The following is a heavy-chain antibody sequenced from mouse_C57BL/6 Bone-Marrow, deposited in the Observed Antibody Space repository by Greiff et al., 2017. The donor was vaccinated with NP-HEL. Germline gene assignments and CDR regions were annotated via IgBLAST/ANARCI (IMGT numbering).Heavy chain of an antibody. CDR2: ISSGSSTI. J-gene: IGHJ1*03. Sequence: EVMLVESGGGLVKPGGSLKLSCAASGFTFSDYGMHWVRQASEKGLEWVAYISSGSSTIYYADTVKGRFTISRDNAKNTLFLQMTSLRSEDTAMYYCARRPAFYYGNYGWYFDVWGTGTTVTVSS. D-gene: IGHD2-1*01. V-gene: IGHV5-17*01. CDR1: GFTFSDYG. CDR3: ARRPAFYYGNYGWYFDV.